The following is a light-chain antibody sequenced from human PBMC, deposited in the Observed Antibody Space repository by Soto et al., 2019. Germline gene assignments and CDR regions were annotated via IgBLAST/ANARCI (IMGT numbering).Light chain of an antibody. CDR1: QGISSY. V-gene: IGKV1-9*01. CDR2: AAS. J-gene: IGKJ4*01. CDR3: QQLNSYPLT. Sequence: IQLTQSPSSLSASVGDRVTITCRASQGISSYLAWYQRKPGKAPKLLIYAASTLQSGVPSRFSGSGSGTYFPLTISSLQPEDFATYYSQQLNSYPLTFGGGTKVEIK.